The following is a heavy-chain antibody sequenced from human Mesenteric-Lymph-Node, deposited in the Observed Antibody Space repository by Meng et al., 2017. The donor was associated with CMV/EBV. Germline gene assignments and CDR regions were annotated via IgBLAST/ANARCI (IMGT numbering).Heavy chain of an antibody. D-gene: IGHD3-16*01. V-gene: IGHV3-7*01. Sequence: GESLKISCAGSGFSISDYWMSWVRQTPGKGLEWVANIKQDGSEKYYVGSVMGRFTISRDNAKNSMFLQMNSLRAEDTAVYYCARDDDGPQAFDMWGQGTMVTVSS. CDR1: GFSISDYW. J-gene: IGHJ3*02. CDR2: IKQDGSEK. CDR3: ARDDDGPQAFDM.